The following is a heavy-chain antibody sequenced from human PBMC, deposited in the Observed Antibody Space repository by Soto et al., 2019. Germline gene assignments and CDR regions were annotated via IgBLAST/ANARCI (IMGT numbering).Heavy chain of an antibody. CDR3: ARDRKQLVLQGVWFDP. Sequence: GASVKVSCKASGGTFSSYAISWVRQAPGQGLEWMGGIIPIFGTTNYAQKFQGRVTITADESTSTAYMELSSLRSEDTAVYYCARDRKQLVLQGVWFDPWGQGTLVTVSS. D-gene: IGHD6-13*01. V-gene: IGHV1-69*13. J-gene: IGHJ5*02. CDR2: IIPIFGTT. CDR1: GGTFSSYA.